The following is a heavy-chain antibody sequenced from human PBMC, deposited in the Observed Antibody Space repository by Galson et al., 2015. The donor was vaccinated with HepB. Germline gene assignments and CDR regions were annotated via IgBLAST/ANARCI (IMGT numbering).Heavy chain of an antibody. CDR3: TGDRKGGYGPFDY. Sequence: SLRLSCAASGFTFGDYTISWFRQAPGTGLEWVGFIRSKAHGGTTEYVASVKGRFTISRQDSKSIAYLQINSLKTEDTAVYYCTGDRKGGYGPFDYWGQGTLVTVAS. CDR1: GFTFGDYT. D-gene: IGHD5-12*01. J-gene: IGHJ4*02. V-gene: IGHV3-49*03. CDR2: IRSKAHGGTT.